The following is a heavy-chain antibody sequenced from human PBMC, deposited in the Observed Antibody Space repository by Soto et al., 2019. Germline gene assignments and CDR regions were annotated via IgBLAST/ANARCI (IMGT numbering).Heavy chain of an antibody. CDR1: GFTFSSYS. CDR3: ARDYDSSGYYSPVDY. Sequence: GGSLRLSCAASGFTFSSYSMNWVRQAPGKGLEWVSSISSSSSYIYYADSVKGRFTISRDNAKNSLYLQMNSLRAEDTAVYYCARDYDSSGYYSPVDYWGQGTLVTVSS. D-gene: IGHD3-22*01. CDR2: ISSSSSYI. V-gene: IGHV3-21*01. J-gene: IGHJ4*02.